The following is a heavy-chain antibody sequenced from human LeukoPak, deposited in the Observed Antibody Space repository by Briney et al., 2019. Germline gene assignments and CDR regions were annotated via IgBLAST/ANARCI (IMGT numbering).Heavy chain of an antibody. D-gene: IGHD5-12*01. V-gene: IGHV3-30*02. CDR1: GFTFSSYG. J-gene: IGHJ6*03. Sequence: GALRLSCAASGFTFSSYGMYWVRQAPGKGLEWVAFIRYDGSNKYYADSVKGRFTVSRDNSKNTLYLQMKSLRAEDTAVYYCAKGGGYEAQYYYYYLDVWGKGTTVTISS. CDR3: AKGGGYEAQYYYYYLDV. CDR2: IRYDGSNK.